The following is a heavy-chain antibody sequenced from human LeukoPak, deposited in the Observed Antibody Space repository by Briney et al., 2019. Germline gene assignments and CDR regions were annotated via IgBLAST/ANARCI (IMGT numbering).Heavy chain of an antibody. Sequence: SQTLSLTCTVSGASISSGSYFWSWIRQHPGKGLEWIGYIYNSGSAYYNPSLKSRVTIPVDTSKNQFSLKLSSVTAADTAVYYCARGFAVDYRGQGTLVTVSS. CDR1: GASISSGSYF. D-gene: IGHD3-3*01. CDR2: IYNSGSA. J-gene: IGHJ4*02. V-gene: IGHV4-31*03. CDR3: ARGFAVDY.